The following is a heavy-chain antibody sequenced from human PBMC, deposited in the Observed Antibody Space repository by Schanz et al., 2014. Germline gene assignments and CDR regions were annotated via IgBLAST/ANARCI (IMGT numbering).Heavy chain of an antibody. CDR2: ISSGSSYA. CDR1: GFTFSSYA. Sequence: VQLVESGGGVVQPGRSLRLSCAASGFTFSSYAMHWVRQAPGKGLEWVSDISSGSSYANYADSVKGRFTISRDNAKNTLYLQMNSLRAEDTAVYYCARDGDRFYHNYYMDVWGQGTLVTVAS. V-gene: IGHV3-21*05. CDR3: ARDGDRFYHNYYMDV. D-gene: IGHD4-17*01. J-gene: IGHJ4*02.